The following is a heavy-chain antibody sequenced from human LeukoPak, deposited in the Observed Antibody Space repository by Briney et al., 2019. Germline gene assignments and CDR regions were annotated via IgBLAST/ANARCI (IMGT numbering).Heavy chain of an antibody. CDR1: GFKLTDYP. Sequence: GGSLRLSCATSGFKLTDYPMNWVRQAPGKGLEWVSNIRTSSEGANLAFYADSVKGRVTFSRDDAKNTLYLHMHSLRDDDTAVYYCATDQRYAFDYWGQGILVTVSS. D-gene: IGHD3-9*01. J-gene: IGHJ4*02. CDR3: ATDQRYAFDY. V-gene: IGHV3-48*02. CDR2: IRTSSEGANLA.